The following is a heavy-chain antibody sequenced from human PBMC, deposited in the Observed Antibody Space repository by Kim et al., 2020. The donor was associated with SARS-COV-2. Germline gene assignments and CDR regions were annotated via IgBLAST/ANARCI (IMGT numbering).Heavy chain of an antibody. D-gene: IGHD3-10*01. CDR2: INPSGGST. CDR3: ARDGWRYGSGSYYKALYYYDGMTS. V-gene: IGHV1-46*01. J-gene: IGHJ6*02. Sequence: ASVKVSCKASGYTFTSYYMHWVRQAPGQGLEWMGIINPSGGSTSYAQKFQVRVTMTRDTSTSPVYMALSSLRSEDTAVYYWARDGWRYGSGSYYKALYYYDGMTSGAKGPRSPSP. CDR1: GYTFTSYY.